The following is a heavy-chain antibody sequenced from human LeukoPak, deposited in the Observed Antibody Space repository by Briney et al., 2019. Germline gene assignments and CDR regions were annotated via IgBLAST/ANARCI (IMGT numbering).Heavy chain of an antibody. CDR3: ARDPLGNPFDY. V-gene: IGHV4-31*03. CDR2: IYYSGST. D-gene: IGHD1-26*01. J-gene: IGHJ4*02. Sequence: SQTLSLTCTVSGGSISSGGYYWSWIRRHPGKGLEWIGYIYYSGSTNYNPSLKSRVTISVDTSKNQFSLKLSSVTAADTAVYYCARDPLGNPFDYWGQGTLVTVSS. CDR1: GGSISSGGYY.